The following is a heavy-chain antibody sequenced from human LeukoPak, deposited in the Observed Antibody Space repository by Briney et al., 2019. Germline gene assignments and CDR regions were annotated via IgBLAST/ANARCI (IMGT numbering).Heavy chain of an antibody. CDR2: IYYSGST. D-gene: IGHD5-24*01. J-gene: IGHJ4*02. V-gene: IGHV4-39*07. CDR3: AKDGRWLHALDY. Sequence: SETLSLTCTVSGGSISSSSYYWGWIRQPPGKGLEWIGSIYYSGSTYYNPSLKSRVTISVDTSKNQFSLKLSSVTAADTAVYYCAKDGRWLHALDYWGQGTLVTVSS. CDR1: GGSISSSSYY.